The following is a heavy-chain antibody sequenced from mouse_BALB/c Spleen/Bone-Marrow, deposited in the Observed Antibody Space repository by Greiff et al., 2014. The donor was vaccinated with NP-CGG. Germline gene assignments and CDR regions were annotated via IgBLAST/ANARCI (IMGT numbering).Heavy chain of an antibody. V-gene: IGHV1-54*01. CDR3: ERGTTVYDFDY. D-gene: IGHD1-1*01. J-gene: IGHJ2*01. Sequence: VQGVESGAELVRPGTSVKVSCKASGYAFTNYLIEWVKQRPGQGLEWIGVIYPGSGGTYYNEKFRDKATLTADKSSSTAYMQLRSLTSDDSAVYFCERGTTVYDFDYWGQGTTLTVSS. CDR1: GYAFTNYL. CDR2: IYPGSGGT.